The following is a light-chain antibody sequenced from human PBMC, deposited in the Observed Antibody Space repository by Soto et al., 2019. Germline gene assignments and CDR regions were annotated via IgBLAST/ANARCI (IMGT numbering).Light chain of an antibody. V-gene: IGLV2-23*02. CDR3: CSYPGSSTPWV. Sequence: QSALTQPASVSGSPGQSITISCIGTSSDVGSYNVVSWYQQHPGKAPKLMIYEVTKRPSGVSNRFSGSKSGNTASLTISGLQAEDEADYYCCSYPGSSTPWVFGGGTKLTVL. CDR1: SSDVGSYNV. J-gene: IGLJ3*02. CDR2: EVT.